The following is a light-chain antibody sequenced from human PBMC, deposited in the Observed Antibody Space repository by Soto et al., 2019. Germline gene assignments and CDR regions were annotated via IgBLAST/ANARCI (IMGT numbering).Light chain of an antibody. CDR3: GTWDSSLSAGWV. V-gene: IGLV1-51*01. CDR2: DNN. J-gene: IGLJ3*02. Sequence: QSVLTQPPSVSAAPGQKVTISCSGSSSNIGNNYVSWYQQLPGTAPKLLIYDNNKRPSGIPDRFSGSKSGTSATLGITGLQTGDEADYYCGTWDSSLSAGWVFCGGTKLTVL. CDR1: SSNIGNNY.